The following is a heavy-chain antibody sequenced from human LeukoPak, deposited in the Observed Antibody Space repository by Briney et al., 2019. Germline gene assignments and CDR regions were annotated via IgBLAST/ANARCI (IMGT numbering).Heavy chain of an antibody. J-gene: IGHJ6*03. D-gene: IGHD3-10*01. V-gene: IGHV3-66*02. Sequence: GGSLRLSCAASGFTVSSSYMSWVRQAPGKGLEWVSVIYSSAITYYADSVKGRFTISRDNSENTLYLQMNSLRAEDTAVYYCARGEYYYYYYMDVWGKGTTVTVSS. CDR2: IYSSAIT. CDR1: GFTVSSSY. CDR3: ARGEYYYYYYMDV.